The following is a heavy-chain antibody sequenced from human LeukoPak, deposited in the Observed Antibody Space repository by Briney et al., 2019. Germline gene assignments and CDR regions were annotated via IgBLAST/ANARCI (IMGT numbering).Heavy chain of an antibody. J-gene: IGHJ4*02. CDR3: ASLIRFYYYDSSGYLDY. D-gene: IGHD3-22*01. CDR2: INHSGST. Sequence: SETLSLTCAVYGGSFSGYYWSWIRQPPGKGLEWIGEINHSGSTNYNPSLKSRVTISVDTSKNQFSLKLSSVTAADTAVYYCASLIRFYYYDSSGYLDYWGQGTLVTVSS. CDR1: GGSFSGYY. V-gene: IGHV4-34*01.